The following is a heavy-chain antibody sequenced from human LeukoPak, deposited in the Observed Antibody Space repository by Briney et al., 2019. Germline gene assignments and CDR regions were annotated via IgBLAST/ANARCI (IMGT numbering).Heavy chain of an antibody. CDR3: AKGGSRSWFDP. V-gene: IGHV3-23*01. CDR1: GFTFSGYA. D-gene: IGHD5-12*01. CDR2: ISTSGVST. J-gene: IGHJ5*02. Sequence: GGSLRLSCAASGFTFSGYAMSWVRQAPGKGLEWVSSISTSGVSTSYADSVKGRFTISRDNSKITLSLQMNGLRAEDTAIYYCAKGGSRSWFDPWGQGTLVTVSS.